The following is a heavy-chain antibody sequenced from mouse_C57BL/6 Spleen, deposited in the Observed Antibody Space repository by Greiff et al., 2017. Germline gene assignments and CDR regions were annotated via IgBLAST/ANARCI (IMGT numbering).Heavy chain of an antibody. CDR2: INPSNGGT. CDR1: GYTFTSYW. D-gene: IGHD1-1*01. CDR3: ARGDYYGSSFYAMDY. Sequence: QVQLQPPGTELVQPGASVKMSCKASGYTFTSYWMHWVKQRPGQGLEWIGNINPSNGGTNYNEKFKSKATLTVDKSSSTAYMQLSSLTSEDSAVYYCARGDYYGSSFYAMDYWGQGTSVTVSS. V-gene: IGHV1-53*01. J-gene: IGHJ4*01.